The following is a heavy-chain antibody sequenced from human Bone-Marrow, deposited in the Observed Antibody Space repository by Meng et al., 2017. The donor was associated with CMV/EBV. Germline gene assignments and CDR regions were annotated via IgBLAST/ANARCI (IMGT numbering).Heavy chain of an antibody. CDR2: IYYSGST. CDR1: GGSVSSGSYY. CDR3: ARGRKRVLTARYLFGYFDD. J-gene: IGHJ4*02. D-gene: IGHD2-21*02. Sequence: SETLSLTCTVFGGSVSSGSYYWSWIGQPPGKGLEWIGYIYYSGSTNYNPSLKSPVTITVDTSKNQFSLRLNALTAADTAVYYGARGRKRVLTARYLFGYFDDWGQGTLVTVSS. V-gene: IGHV4-61*01.